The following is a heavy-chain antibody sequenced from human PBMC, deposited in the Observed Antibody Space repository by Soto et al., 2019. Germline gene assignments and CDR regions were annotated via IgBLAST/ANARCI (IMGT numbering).Heavy chain of an antibody. V-gene: IGHV1-46*03. D-gene: IGHD6-13*01. CDR3: ARDLYSTSWYVRAFDM. J-gene: IGHJ3*02. Sequence: ASVKVSCKASENTFSTYSLHWVRQAPGQGLEWMGVINPTTSTTTDAQKFQGRVTMTRDTSTSTVFLELSSLRSGDTAVYYCARDLYSTSWYVRAFDMWG. CDR1: ENTFSTYS. CDR2: INPTTSTT.